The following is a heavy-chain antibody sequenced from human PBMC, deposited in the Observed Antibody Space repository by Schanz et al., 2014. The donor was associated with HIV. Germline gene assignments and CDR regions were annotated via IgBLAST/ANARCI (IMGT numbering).Heavy chain of an antibody. Sequence: QVQLQQWGAGLLKPSETLSLTCAVYGGSFSGYYWSWIRQSPGKGLEWIGEINHSGSTNYNPSLKSRVAVSVDTSKNQFSLRLSSVTAADTAVYFCARGSQAGDTVATRFYYFDLWGQGTLVPVSS. J-gene: IGHJ4*02. CDR2: INHSGST. D-gene: IGHD5-12*01. V-gene: IGHV4-34*01. CDR3: ARGSQAGDTVATRFYYFDL. CDR1: GGSFSGYY.